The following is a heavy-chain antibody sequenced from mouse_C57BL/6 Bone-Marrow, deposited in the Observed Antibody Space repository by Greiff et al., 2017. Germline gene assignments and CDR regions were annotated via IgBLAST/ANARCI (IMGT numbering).Heavy chain of an antibody. CDR3: ARTLYDYKDY. V-gene: IGHV1-80*01. Sequence: QVPLQQSGAELVKPGASVKISCKASGYAFSSYWMNWVKQRPGKGLEWIGQIYPGDGDTNYNGQFKGQATLTADKSSSTAYMQLSSLTSEDSAVYFCARTLYDYKDYWGQGTTLTVSS. D-gene: IGHD2-4*01. J-gene: IGHJ2*01. CDR2: IYPGDGDT. CDR1: GYAFSSYW.